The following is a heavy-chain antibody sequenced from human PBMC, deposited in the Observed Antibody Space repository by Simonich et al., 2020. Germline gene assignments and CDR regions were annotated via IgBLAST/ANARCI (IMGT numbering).Heavy chain of an antibody. V-gene: IGHV1-2*06. CDR3: ARVPGIYYYYGMDV. D-gene: IGHD3-10*01. Sequence: VRWGAEVKKPGASVKVSCKASGSTFTGYYMHWVRQAPGQGLEWMGRINPNSGGTNYAQKFQGRVTMTRDTSISTAYMELSRLRSDDTAVYYCARVPGIYYYYGMDVWGQGTTVTVSS. CDR2: INPNSGGT. CDR1: GSTFTGYY. J-gene: IGHJ6*02.